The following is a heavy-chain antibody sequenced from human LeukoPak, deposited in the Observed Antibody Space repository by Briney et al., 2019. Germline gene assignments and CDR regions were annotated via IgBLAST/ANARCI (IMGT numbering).Heavy chain of an antibody. V-gene: IGHV3-30*18. CDR1: GFTFSSYG. D-gene: IGHD6-19*01. Sequence: GRSLRLFCAASGFTFSSYGMHWVRQAPGKGLEWVAVISYDGSNKYYADSVKGRFTISRDNSKNTLYLQMNSLRAEDTAVYYCAKAAGGSGWYPPFDYWGQGTLVTVSS. CDR3: AKAAGGSGWYPPFDY. J-gene: IGHJ4*02. CDR2: ISYDGSNK.